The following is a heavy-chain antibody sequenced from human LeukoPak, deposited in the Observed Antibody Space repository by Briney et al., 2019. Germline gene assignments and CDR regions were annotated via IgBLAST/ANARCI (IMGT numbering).Heavy chain of an antibody. J-gene: IGHJ4*02. CDR1: GFTFSSYG. CDR2: IRYDGSNK. D-gene: IGHD4-17*01. V-gene: IGHV3-30*02. CDR3: AKDSSGGYGDYYLDY. Sequence: GGSLRLSCAASGFTFSSYGMHWVRQAPGKGLEWVAFIRYDGSNKYYADSVKGRFTISRDNSKKTPYLQMNSLRAEDTAVYYCAKDSSGGYGDYYLDYWGQGTLVTVSS.